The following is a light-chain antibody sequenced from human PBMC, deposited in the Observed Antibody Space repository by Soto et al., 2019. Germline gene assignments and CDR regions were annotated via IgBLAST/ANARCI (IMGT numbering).Light chain of an antibody. CDR1: RSDVGGYNY. Sequence: SALTQPPSASGSPGQSVTISCTGTRSDVGGYNYVSWYQQHPGKAPKLMIYEVSKRPSGVPDRFSGSKSGNTASLTVSGLQAEDEADYYCSSYAGGNNLVFGGGTKLTVL. V-gene: IGLV2-8*01. CDR3: SSYAGGNNLV. J-gene: IGLJ3*02. CDR2: EVS.